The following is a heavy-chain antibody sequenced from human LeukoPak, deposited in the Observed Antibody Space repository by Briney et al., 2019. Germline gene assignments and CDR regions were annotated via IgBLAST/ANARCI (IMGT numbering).Heavy chain of an antibody. D-gene: IGHD1-1*01. CDR3: AKEEVPNDY. J-gene: IGHJ4*02. Sequence: PGGSLRLSCAASGFTFSASAMSWVRQAPGKGLEWVSGISISGDRTYYVDSVKGRFTISRDNSKNTLYLQMNSLRAEVTAVYYCAKEEVPNDYWGQGTLVTVSS. CDR2: ISISGDRT. V-gene: IGHV3-23*01. CDR1: GFTFSASA.